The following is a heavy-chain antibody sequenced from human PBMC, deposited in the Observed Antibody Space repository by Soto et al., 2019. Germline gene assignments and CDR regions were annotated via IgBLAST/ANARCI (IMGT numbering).Heavy chain of an antibody. D-gene: IGHD5-12*01. CDR1: GGSISSYY. CDR3: APRGGLPRYY. CDR2: MHYSGNT. Sequence: SETLSLTCSVSGGSISSYYCSWFRQPPGKGLEWIGHMHYSGNTDYNPSLRSRVTISVDTSKNQFSLKLSSVTAADTAVYYCAPRGGLPRYYRGQGTLGTRSS. V-gene: IGHV4-59*12. J-gene: IGHJ4*02.